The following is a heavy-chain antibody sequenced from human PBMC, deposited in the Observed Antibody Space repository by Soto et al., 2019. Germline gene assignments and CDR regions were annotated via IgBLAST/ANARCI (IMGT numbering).Heavy chain of an antibody. D-gene: IGHD3-10*01. CDR2: IYYSGST. J-gene: IGHJ4*02. Sequence: SETLSLTCTVSGGSISSYYWSWIRHPPGKGLEWIGYIYYSGSTNYNPSLKSRVTISVDTSKNQFSLKLSSVTAADTAVYYCARGHWVRGVTFDYRGRGTLVTGSS. CDR3: ARGHWVRGVTFDY. V-gene: IGHV4-59*01. CDR1: GGSISSYY.